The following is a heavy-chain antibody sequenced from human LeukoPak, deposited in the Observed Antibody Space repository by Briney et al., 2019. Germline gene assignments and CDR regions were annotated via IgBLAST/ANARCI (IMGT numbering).Heavy chain of an antibody. D-gene: IGHD5-24*01. CDR3: ARVKRWLQLSENYFDY. V-gene: IGHV3-74*01. CDR1: GFTFSNYW. J-gene: IGHJ4*02. Sequence: PGGSLRLSCAASGFTFSNYWMHWVRQAPGKGLVWVSRINTDGSGTTYADSVKGRFTISRDNAKNTLYLQMNSLRAEDTAVYYCARVKRWLQLSENYFDYWGQGTLVTVSS. CDR2: INTDGSGT.